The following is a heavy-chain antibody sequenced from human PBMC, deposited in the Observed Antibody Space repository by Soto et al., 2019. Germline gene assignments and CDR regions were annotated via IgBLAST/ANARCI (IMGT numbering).Heavy chain of an antibody. V-gene: IGHV1-58*02. CDR3: SADHPHTAIGWPV. CDR1: GFDFGSFG. J-gene: IGHJ6*02. Sequence: SVKVSCKASGFDFGSFGIQFLRQTRGRGLEWIGWIVVASGRTNYARQFQGRVAFSRDMSSTTAYMDLYDLKSDDTAVYFCSADHPHTAIGWPVWGQGTTVTVSS. CDR2: IVVASGRT.